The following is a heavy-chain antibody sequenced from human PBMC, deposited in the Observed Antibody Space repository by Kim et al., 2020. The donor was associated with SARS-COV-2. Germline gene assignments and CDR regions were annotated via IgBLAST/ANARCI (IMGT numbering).Heavy chain of an antibody. D-gene: IGHD3-22*01. Sequence: GGSLRLSCAASGFTFSSYAMSWVRQAPGKGLEWVSAISGSGGSTYYADSVKGRFTISRDNSKNTLYLQMNSLRAEDTAVYYCAKGRYYDSSGYPAGGAFDIWGQGTMVTVSS. CDR1: GFTFSSYA. CDR3: AKGRYYDSSGYPAGGAFDI. CDR2: ISGSGGST. V-gene: IGHV3-23*01. J-gene: IGHJ3*02.